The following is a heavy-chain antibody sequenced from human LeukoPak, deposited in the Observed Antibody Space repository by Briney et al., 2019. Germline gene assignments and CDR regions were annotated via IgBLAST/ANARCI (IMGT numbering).Heavy chain of an antibody. D-gene: IGHD6-13*01. CDR1: GYTLTELS. V-gene: IGHV1-24*01. CDR2: FDPEDGET. CDR3: ATDQNSSSWYGLDY. Sequence: ASVKVSCKVSGYTLTELSMHWVRQAPGKGLEWMGGFDPEDGETIYAQKFQGRVTMTEDTSTDTAYMELSSLRSEDTAVYYCATDQNSSSWYGLDYWGQGTLVTVSS. J-gene: IGHJ4*02.